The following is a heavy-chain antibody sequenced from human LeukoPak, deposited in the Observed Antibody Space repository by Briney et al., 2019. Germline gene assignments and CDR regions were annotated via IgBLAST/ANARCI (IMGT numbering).Heavy chain of an antibody. CDR3: ARHPFD. CDR2: IYPGDSDT. Sequence: GESLRISCKASGYRFTSDWIAWVRQMPGKGLEWMGIIYPGDSDTRYSPSFQGQVTISADKSISTAYLQWSSLKASDTAIYYCARHPFDWGQGTLVTVSS. J-gene: IGHJ4*02. V-gene: IGHV5-51*01. CDR1: GYRFTSDW.